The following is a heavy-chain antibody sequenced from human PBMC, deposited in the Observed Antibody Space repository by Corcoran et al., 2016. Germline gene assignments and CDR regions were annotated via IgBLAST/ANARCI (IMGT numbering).Heavy chain of an antibody. CDR2: INPSGGST. CDR3: ARLYCSGGSCYWRPGGYYYGMDV. Sequence: QVQLVQSGAEVKKPGASVKVSCKASGYTFTSYYMHWVRQAPGQGLEWMGIINPSGGSTSYALKFQGRVTMTRDTSTSTVYMELSSLRSEDTAVYYCARLYCSGGSCYWRPGGYYYGMDVWGQGTTVTVSS. D-gene: IGHD2-15*01. CDR1: GYTFTSYY. J-gene: IGHJ6*02. V-gene: IGHV1-46*01.